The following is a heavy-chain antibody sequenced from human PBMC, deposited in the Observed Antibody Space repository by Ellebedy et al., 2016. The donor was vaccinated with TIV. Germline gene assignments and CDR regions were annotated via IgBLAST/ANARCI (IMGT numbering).Heavy chain of an antibody. CDR3: ARVLDY. CDR2: IIPIFGTA. J-gene: IGHJ4*02. Sequence: SVKVSXXASGGTFSSYAISWVRQAPGQGLEWMGGIIPIFGTANYAQKFQGRVTITADESTSTAYMELSRLRSDDTAVYYCARVLDYWGQGTLVTVSS. CDR1: GGTFSSYA. V-gene: IGHV1-69*13.